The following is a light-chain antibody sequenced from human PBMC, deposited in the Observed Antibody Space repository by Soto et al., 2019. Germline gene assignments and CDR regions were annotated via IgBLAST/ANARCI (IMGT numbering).Light chain of an antibody. J-gene: IGKJ3*01. Sequence: EIVLTQSPGTLSLSPGERATLSCRASQSVSSSYLAWYQQKPGQAPRLLIYDAFRRATGIPDRFSGSGCGTDFTLTISGLEPEDFAVYYCQQYGSGQGLLTFGRGTKMDIK. CDR3: QQYGSGQGLLT. V-gene: IGKV3-20*01. CDR2: DAF. CDR1: QSVSSSY.